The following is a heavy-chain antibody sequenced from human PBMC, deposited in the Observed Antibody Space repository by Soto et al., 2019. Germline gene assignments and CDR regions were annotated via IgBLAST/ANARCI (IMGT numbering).Heavy chain of an antibody. CDR1: GFTFTSSA. V-gene: IGHV1-58*01. CDR2: IVVGSGNT. J-gene: IGHJ3*02. CDR3: AAEQLGMGATYDAFDI. D-gene: IGHD3-16*01. Sequence: SVNVSCKASGFTFTSSAVQWVRQARGQRLEWIGWIVVGSGNTNYAQKFQERVAITRDMSTSTAYMELSSLRSEDTAVYYCAAEQLGMGATYDAFDIWGQGTMVTVSS.